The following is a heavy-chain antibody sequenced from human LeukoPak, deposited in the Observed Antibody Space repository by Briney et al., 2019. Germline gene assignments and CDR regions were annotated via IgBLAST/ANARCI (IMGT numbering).Heavy chain of an antibody. CDR1: GFTFDDYA. J-gene: IGHJ4*02. CDR2: ISGDGGTT. Sequence: PGGSLRLSCTASGFTFDDYAMHWVRQAPAKGLEWVSLISGDGGTTDYADSVKGRFTISRDNRRNSLYLHMNSLRTEDTALYFCAKVYVGSWYAYDHWGQGTLATVSS. D-gene: IGHD6-13*01. CDR3: AKVYVGSWYAYDH. V-gene: IGHV3-43*02.